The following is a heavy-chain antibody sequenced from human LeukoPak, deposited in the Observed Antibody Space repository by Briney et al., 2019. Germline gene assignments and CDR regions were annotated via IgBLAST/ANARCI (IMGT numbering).Heavy chain of an antibody. CDR3: ARYYDRTGFDY. V-gene: IGHV4-59*08. CDR2: IYYSGST. D-gene: IGHD3-16*01. CDR1: NGSVRSYY. Sequence: SETLSLTCTVSNGSVRSYYWSWVRQSPGKGLEWIGYIYYSGSTNYNPSLKSRVTISIHMSRNQFSLMLSSVTAADTAMYYCARYYDRTGFDYWGQGTLVAVSS. J-gene: IGHJ4*02.